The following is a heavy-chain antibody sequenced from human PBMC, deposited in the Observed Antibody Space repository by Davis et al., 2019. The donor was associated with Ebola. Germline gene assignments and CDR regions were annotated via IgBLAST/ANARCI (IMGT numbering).Heavy chain of an antibody. CDR1: GFTFSNAW. CDR2: IKSKTDGGTT. V-gene: IGHV3-15*01. CDR3: ARGFYPPGMDV. J-gene: IGHJ6*02. Sequence: PGGSLRLSCAASGFTFSNAWRSWVRQAPGKGLEWVGRIKSKTDGGTTDYAAPVKGRFTISRDDSKNTLYLQMNSLRAEDTAVYYCARGFYPPGMDVWGQGTTVTVSS.